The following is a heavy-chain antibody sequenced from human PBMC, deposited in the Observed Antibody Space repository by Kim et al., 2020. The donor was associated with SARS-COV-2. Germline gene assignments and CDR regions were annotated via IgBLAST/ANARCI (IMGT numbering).Heavy chain of an antibody. D-gene: IGHD3-10*01. Sequence: GGSLRLSCAASGFTFSSYSMNWVRQAPGKGLEWVSYISSSSSTIYYADSVKGRFTISRDNAKNSLYLQMNSLRDEDTAVYYCARVLRGVIRAKPIPYGMDVWGQGTTVTVSS. V-gene: IGHV3-48*02. CDR2: ISSSSSTI. CDR3: ARVLRGVIRAKPIPYGMDV. CDR1: GFTFSSYS. J-gene: IGHJ6*02.